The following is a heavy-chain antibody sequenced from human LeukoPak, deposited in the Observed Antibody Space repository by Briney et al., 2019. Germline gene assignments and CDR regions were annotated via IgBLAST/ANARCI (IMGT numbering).Heavy chain of an antibody. CDR1: GFTFSSYA. Sequence: GGSLRLSCAASGFTFSSYAMSWVRQAPGKGLEWVSAISGSGGSTYYADSVKGRFTISRDNSKNTLYLQMNSLRAKDTAVYYCARDWGDCGGDCYSVSWGQGTLVTVSS. V-gene: IGHV3-23*01. CDR2: ISGSGGST. CDR3: ARDWGDCGGDCYSVS. J-gene: IGHJ4*02. D-gene: IGHD2-21*02.